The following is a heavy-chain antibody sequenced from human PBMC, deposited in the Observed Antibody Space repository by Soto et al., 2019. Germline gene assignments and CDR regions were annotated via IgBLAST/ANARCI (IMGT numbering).Heavy chain of an antibody. CDR2: ISWNSGSI. D-gene: IGHD4-17*01. J-gene: IGHJ4*02. CDR3: AKTLLAYGDYEDDYFDY. V-gene: IGHV3-9*01. Sequence: GGSLRLSCAASGFTFDDYAMHWVRQAPGKGLEWVSGISWNSGSIGYADSVKGRFTISRDNAKNSLYLQMNSLRAEDTALYYCAKTLLAYGDYEDDYFDYWGQGTLVTVSS. CDR1: GFTFDDYA.